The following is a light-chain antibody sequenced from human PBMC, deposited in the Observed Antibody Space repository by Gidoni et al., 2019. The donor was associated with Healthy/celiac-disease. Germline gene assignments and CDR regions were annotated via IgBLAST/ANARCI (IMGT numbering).Light chain of an antibody. CDR2: AAS. V-gene: IGKV1-9*01. CDR3: QQHNSYPLT. J-gene: IGKJ1*01. CDR1: QGISTY. Sequence: DIQLTQSPSSLSASVGDRVTITCRASQGISTYLAWYQQKPGKAPKLLIYAASSLQSGVPSRFSGSGSGTDFTLTISSLQPEDFATYYCQQHNSYPLTFGPGTKVEIK.